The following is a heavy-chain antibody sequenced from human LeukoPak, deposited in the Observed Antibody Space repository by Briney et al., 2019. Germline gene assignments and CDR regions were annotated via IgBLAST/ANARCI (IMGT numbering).Heavy chain of an antibody. CDR2: ISSSSSYI. CDR1: GFTFSSSS. Sequence: GGSLRLSCAASGFTFSSSSMNWVRQAPGKGLEWVSSISSSSSYIYYADSVKGRFTISRDNAKNSLYLQMNSLRAEDTAVYYCARGYYDSSGITDYWGQGTLVTVSS. CDR3: ARGYYDSSGITDY. D-gene: IGHD3-22*01. V-gene: IGHV3-21*01. J-gene: IGHJ4*02.